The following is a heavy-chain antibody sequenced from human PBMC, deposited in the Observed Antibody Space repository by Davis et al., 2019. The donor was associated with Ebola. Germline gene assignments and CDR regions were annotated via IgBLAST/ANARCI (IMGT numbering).Heavy chain of an antibody. CDR1: GFTVSSNY. CDR3: AGNYDILTGTPFDY. J-gene: IGHJ4*02. D-gene: IGHD3-9*01. Sequence: PGGSLRLSCAASGFTVSSNYMSWVRQAPGKGLEWVSVISGSGGSTYYADSVKGRFTISRDNSKNTLYLQMNSLRAEDTAVYYCAGNYDILTGTPFDYWGQGTLVTVSS. CDR2: ISGSGGST. V-gene: IGHV3-23*01.